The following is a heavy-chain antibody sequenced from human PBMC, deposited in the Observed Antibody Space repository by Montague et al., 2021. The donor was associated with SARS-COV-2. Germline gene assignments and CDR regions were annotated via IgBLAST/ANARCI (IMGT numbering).Heavy chain of an antibody. CDR1: GGSISSDDW. V-gene: IGHV4/OR15-8*01. CDR2: NYHTGST. CDR3: AREGSGRSDLAY. J-gene: IGHJ4*02. Sequence: SETLSLTCIVSGGSISSDDWCSRGRLPPAGSGVWGVENYHTGSTNYKPSPKSRVSTSVDKSWNQFSLRLTFVTAADTAIYYCAREGSGRSDLAYWGQGTLVTASS. D-gene: IGHD1-26*01.